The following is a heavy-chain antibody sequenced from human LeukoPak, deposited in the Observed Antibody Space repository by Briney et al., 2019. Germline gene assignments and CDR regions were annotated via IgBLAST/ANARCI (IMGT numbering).Heavy chain of an antibody. CDR3: ARAGELRYMDV. V-gene: IGHV3-11*04. D-gene: IGHD3-16*01. J-gene: IGHJ6*03. CDR2: IKGTGLTT. CDR1: GFTFSDYY. Sequence: GGSLRLSCAASGFTFSDYYMSWIRQAPGKGLEWVSTIKGTGLTTYYANSVKGRFTISRDNAKNSLFLQMSSLRADDTAIYYCARAGELRYMDVWGKGTAVTVSS.